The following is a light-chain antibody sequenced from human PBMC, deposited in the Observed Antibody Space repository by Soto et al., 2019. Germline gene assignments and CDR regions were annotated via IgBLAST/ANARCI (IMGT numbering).Light chain of an antibody. CDR1: SGHSSYA. CDR2: LNSDGSH. Sequence: QPVLTQSPSASASLGASVKLTCALSSGHSSYAIAWHQQQPEKGPRALMKLNSDGSHTRGDGIPDRFSGSSSGAERYLTISSLQCEDEADYYCQTWGTGIVVFGGGTKVTVL. CDR3: QTWGTGIVV. V-gene: IGLV4-69*01. J-gene: IGLJ3*02.